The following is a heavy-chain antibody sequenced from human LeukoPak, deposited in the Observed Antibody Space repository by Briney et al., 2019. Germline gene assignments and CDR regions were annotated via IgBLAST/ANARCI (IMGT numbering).Heavy chain of an antibody. J-gene: IGHJ4*02. V-gene: IGHV4-61*08. CDR1: GGSISSGDYY. CDR3: ARCRILTGYYPDYFDY. Sequence: PSQTLSPTCTVSGGSISSGDYYWSWIRQPPGKGLEWIGYIYYSGSTNYNPSLKSRVTISVDTSKNQFSLKLSSVTAADTAVYYCARCRILTGYYPDYFDYWGQGTLVTVSS. CDR2: IYYSGST. D-gene: IGHD3-9*01.